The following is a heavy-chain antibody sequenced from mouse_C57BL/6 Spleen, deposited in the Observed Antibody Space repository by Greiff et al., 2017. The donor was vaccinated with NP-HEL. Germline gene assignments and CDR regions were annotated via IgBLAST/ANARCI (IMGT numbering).Heavy chain of an antibody. CDR1: GYTFTSYT. V-gene: IGHV1-4*01. D-gene: IGHD1-1*01. Sequence: QVHVKQSGAELARPGASVKMSCKASGYTFTSYTMHWVKQRPGQGLEWIGYINPSSGYTKYNQKFKDKATLTADKSSSTAYMQLSSLTSEDSAVYYCARRTTVVADYWGQGTTLTVSS. J-gene: IGHJ2*01. CDR3: ARRTTVVADY. CDR2: INPSSGYT.